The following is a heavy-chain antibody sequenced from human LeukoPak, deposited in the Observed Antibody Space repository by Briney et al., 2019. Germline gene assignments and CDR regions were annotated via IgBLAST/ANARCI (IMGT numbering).Heavy chain of an antibody. V-gene: IGHV3-11*04. CDR1: GFTFSDYY. CDR2: ISSSGSTI. CDR3: ARDEGSSPHQTENNDY. J-gene: IGHJ4*02. D-gene: IGHD6-13*01. Sequence: PGGSLRLSCAASGFTFSDYYMSWIRQAPGKGLEWVSYISSSGSTIYYADSVKGRFTISRDNAKNTLYLQMNSLRAEDTAVYYCARDEGSSPHQTENNDYWGQGTLVTVSS.